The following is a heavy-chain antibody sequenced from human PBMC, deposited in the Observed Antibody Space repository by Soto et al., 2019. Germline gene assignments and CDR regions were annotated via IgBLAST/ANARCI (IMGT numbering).Heavy chain of an antibody. J-gene: IGHJ6*02. V-gene: IGHV3-30-3*01. Sequence: GGSLRLSCAASGFTFSIYAMHWVRPSPGKELEWVSFITHYSGYAYYTDSVKGRFTISRDNYKNTLYLQMNSLRAEDTAVYYCTKDQSRNMNHGDYYYYGMDLWGPGTPVTVSS. D-gene: IGHD3-16*01. CDR3: TKDQSRNMNHGDYYYYGMDL. CDR1: GFTFSIYA. CDR2: ITHYSGYA.